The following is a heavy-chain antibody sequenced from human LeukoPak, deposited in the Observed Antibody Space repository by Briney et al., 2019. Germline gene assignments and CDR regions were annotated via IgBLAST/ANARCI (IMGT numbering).Heavy chain of an antibody. Sequence: PGESLRLSCAASGFTFSSNAMHWVRQAPGKGLEWVAVISYDGTNKYYAGSVKGRFTISRDNSKNTLYLQMNSLSTEDTAVYYCARGHCSGGSCQRDYYGMDVWGQGTTVTVSS. CDR3: ARGHCSGGSCQRDYYGMDV. V-gene: IGHV3-30*04. J-gene: IGHJ6*02. CDR2: ISYDGTNK. CDR1: GFTFSSNA. D-gene: IGHD2-15*01.